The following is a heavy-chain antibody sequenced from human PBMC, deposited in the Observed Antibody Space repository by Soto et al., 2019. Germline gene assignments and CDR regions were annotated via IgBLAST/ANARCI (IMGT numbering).Heavy chain of an antibody. CDR2: ISHLENT. CDR3: AKGEDYDFRSGYYRPQNWFDP. Sequence: TLSLTCTVSGASISYGGFSWSWIRQSPGKGLEWIGYISHLENTYLHPSFKSRLTMSIDRTRNQFSLKLSSVTAADMAVYYCAKGEDYDFRSGYYRPQNWFDPWGQGTLVTVSS. CDR1: GASISYGGFS. V-gene: IGHV4-30-2*06. J-gene: IGHJ5*02. D-gene: IGHD3-3*01.